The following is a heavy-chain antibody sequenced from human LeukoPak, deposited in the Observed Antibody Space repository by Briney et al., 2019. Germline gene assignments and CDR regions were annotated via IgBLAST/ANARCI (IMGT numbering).Heavy chain of an antibody. V-gene: IGHV3-23*01. CDR3: AKVLADYDFWSGYYRY. J-gene: IGHJ4*02. Sequence: GGSLRLSCAASGFTFSSYAMSWVRQAPGKGLEWVSAISGSGGSTYYADSVKGRFTISRDNSKNTLYLQMNSLRAEDTAVYYCAKVLADYDFWSGYYRYWGQGTLVTVSS. D-gene: IGHD3-3*01. CDR2: ISGSGGST. CDR1: GFTFSSYA.